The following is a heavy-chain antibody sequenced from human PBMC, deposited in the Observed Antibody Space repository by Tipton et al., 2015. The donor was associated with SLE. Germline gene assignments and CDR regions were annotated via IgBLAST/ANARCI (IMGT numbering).Heavy chain of an antibody. D-gene: IGHD6-19*01. CDR2: ICTSGST. CDR3: ARDGLIAVAGFDY. V-gene: IGHV4-4*07. Sequence: TLSLTCTVSGGPISSYYWSWIRQPAGKGLEWIGRICTSGSTNYNPSLKSRVTMSVDTSKNQFSLKLSSVTAADTAVYYCARDGLIAVAGFDYWGQGTLVTVSS. J-gene: IGHJ4*02. CDR1: GGPISSYY.